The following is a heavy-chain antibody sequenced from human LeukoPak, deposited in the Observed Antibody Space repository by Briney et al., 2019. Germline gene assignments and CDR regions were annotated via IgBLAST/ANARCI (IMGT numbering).Heavy chain of an antibody. CDR1: GFTFDDYA. CDR3: AKGWSGYYDAFDI. CDR2: ISWNSGSI. J-gene: IGHJ3*02. D-gene: IGHD3-3*01. V-gene: IGHV3-9*01. Sequence: PGGSLRLSCAASGFTFDDYAMHWVRQAPGKGLEWDSGISWNSGSIGYADPVKGRFAISRDNAKNSLYLQMNSLRAEDTALYYCAKGWSGYYDAFDIWGQGTMVTVSS.